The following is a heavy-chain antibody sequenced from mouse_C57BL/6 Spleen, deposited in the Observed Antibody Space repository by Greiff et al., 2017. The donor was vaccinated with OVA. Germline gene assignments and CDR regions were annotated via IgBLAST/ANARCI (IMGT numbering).Heavy chain of an antibody. CDR3: ARCGDYYGSSYVNWYFDV. Sequence: QVQLQQSGAELMKPGASVKLSCKATGYTFTGYWLEWVKQRPGHGLEWIGEILPGSGSTNYNEKFKGKATFTADTSSNTAYMQLSSLTTEDSAIYYCARCGDYYGSSYVNWYFDVWGTGTTVTVSS. CDR1: GYTFTGYW. CDR2: ILPGSGST. D-gene: IGHD1-1*01. J-gene: IGHJ1*03. V-gene: IGHV1-9*01.